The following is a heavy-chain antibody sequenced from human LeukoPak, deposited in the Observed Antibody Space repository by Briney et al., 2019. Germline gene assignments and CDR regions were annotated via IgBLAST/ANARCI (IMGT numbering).Heavy chain of an antibody. CDR1: GGSIASSSYY. CDR3: ARGARAGYNLEPFDY. V-gene: IGHV4-61*05. D-gene: IGHD5-24*01. Sequence: SETLSLTCTVSGGSIASSSYYWSWIRQPPGKGLEWIGYIYYSGSTKYNPSLKSRVTISVDTSKNQFSLKLSSVTAADTAVYYCARGARAGYNLEPFDYWGQGTLVTVSS. J-gene: IGHJ4*02. CDR2: IYYSGST.